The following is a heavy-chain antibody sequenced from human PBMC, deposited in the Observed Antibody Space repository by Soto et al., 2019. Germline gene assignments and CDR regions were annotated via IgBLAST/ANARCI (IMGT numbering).Heavy chain of an antibody. V-gene: IGHV3-23*01. CDR3: ANDRPAGGNSASYFEY. J-gene: IGHJ4*02. CDR2: ISATGGGT. D-gene: IGHD3-16*01. CDR1: GFKFSNYP. Sequence: GGSLRLSCAASGFKFSNYPMRWVRQAPGKGLEWVSLISATGGGTYYADSVKGRVTISRDNSHNTLYLQVHTLTAEDTAVYYCANDRPAGGNSASYFEYWGQGAQVTVSS.